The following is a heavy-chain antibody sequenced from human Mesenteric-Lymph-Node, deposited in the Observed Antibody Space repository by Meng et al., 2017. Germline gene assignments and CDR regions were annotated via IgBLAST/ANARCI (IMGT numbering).Heavy chain of an antibody. CDR1: GFTFSSYW. V-gene: IGHV4-34*01. CDR2: INHSGST. J-gene: IGHJ5*02. Sequence: GSLRLSCAASGFTFSSYWMSWIRQPPGKGLEWIGEINHSGSTNYNPSLKSRVTISVDTSKNQFSLKLSSVTAADTAVYYCARGLQGRFDPWGQGTLVTVSS. CDR3: ARGLQGRFDP.